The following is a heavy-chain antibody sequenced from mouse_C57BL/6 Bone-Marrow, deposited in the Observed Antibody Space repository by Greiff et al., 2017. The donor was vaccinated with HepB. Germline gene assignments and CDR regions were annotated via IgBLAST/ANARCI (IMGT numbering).Heavy chain of an antibody. V-gene: IGHV1-59*01. CDR2: IDPSDSYT. D-gene: IGHD1-1*01. CDR3: ARRIITTVVARSYFDY. J-gene: IGHJ2*01. Sequence: LQQPGAELVRPGTSVKLSCKASGYTFTSYWMHWVKQRPGQGLEWIGVIDPSDSYTNYNQKFKGKATLTVDTSSSTAYMQLSSLTSEDSAVYYCARRIITTVVARSYFDYWGQGTTLTVSS. CDR1: GYTFTSYW.